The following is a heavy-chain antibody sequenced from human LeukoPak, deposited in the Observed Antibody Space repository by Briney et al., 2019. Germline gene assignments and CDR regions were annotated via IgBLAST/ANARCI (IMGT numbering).Heavy chain of an antibody. V-gene: IGHV2-5*02. D-gene: IGHD4-17*01. CDR1: GFSLTPSGLG. Sequence: ESGPTPVNPTQTPAPACTLSGFSLTPSGLGVGWVRQPPGKALEWLALIYWDDDKRYRPSLKSRLTITKDTPKNQVVLTMTNMDPVDTATYYCVHVHTTVTTVWGQGTLVTVSS. J-gene: IGHJ4*02. CDR3: VHVHTTVTTV. CDR2: IYWDDDK.